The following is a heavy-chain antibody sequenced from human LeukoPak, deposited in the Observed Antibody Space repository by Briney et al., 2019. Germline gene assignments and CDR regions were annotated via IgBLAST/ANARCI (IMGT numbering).Heavy chain of an antibody. CDR3: AREDGLTAPFDY. D-gene: IGHD5-18*01. Sequence: GGSLRLSCAASGFTFSSYSMNWVRQAPGKGLEWVSYISSSNVTIYYADSVKGRFTISRDNAKNSLYLQMNSLRAEGRAVYYCAREDGLTAPFDYWGQGTLVTVSS. J-gene: IGHJ4*02. CDR1: GFTFSSYS. V-gene: IGHV3-48*01. CDR2: ISSSNVTI.